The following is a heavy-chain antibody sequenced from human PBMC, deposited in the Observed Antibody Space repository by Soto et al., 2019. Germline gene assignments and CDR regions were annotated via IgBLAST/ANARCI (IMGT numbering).Heavy chain of an antibody. J-gene: IGHJ6*02. CDR2: ISSNGGST. CDR3: AKEGIAAPPLYYYYGMDV. Sequence: PGGSLRLSCSASGFTFSSYAMHWVRQAPGKGLEYVSAISSNGGSTYYADSVKGRFTISRDNSKNTLYLQMNSLRAEDTAVYYCAKEGIAAPPLYYYYGMDVWGQGTTVTVSS. CDR1: GFTFSSYA. D-gene: IGHD6-13*01. V-gene: IGHV3-64*04.